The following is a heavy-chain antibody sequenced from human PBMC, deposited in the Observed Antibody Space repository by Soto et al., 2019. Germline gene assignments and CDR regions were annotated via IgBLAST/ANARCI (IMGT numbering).Heavy chain of an antibody. Sequence: EVQLVESGGGLIQPGGSLRLSCAASGFTVSSEYMSWVRQAPGKGLEWVSVIYSGGSTYYADSVKGRFTISRDNSKNTLNLQMNSVSAEDTALYYCARGYCSSASCGGAIDSWGQGTLVTVSS. J-gene: IGHJ4*02. CDR2: IYSGGST. CDR1: GFTVSSEY. V-gene: IGHV3-53*01. CDR3: ARGYCSSASCGGAIDS. D-gene: IGHD2-2*01.